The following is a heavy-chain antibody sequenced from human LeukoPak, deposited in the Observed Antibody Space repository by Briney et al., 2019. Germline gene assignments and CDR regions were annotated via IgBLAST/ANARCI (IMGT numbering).Heavy chain of an antibody. J-gene: IGHJ3*02. D-gene: IGHD4/OR15-4a*01. CDR3: AAKQEGAFDI. Sequence: GGSLRLSCAASGFTFSSYSMNWVPQAPGKGLEWVSSISSSSSYIYYADSVKGRFTISRDNAKNSLYLQMNSLRAEDTAVYYCAAKQEGAFDIWGQGTMVTVSS. CDR2: ISSSSSYI. CDR1: GFTFSSYS. V-gene: IGHV3-21*01.